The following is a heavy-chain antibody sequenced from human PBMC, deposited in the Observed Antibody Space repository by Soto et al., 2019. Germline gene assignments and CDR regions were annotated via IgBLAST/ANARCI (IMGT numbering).Heavy chain of an antibody. CDR3: ARDLPRPYIVAAAPFDY. CDR1: GFTFSDYD. D-gene: IGHD6-13*01. Sequence: GGSLRLSCAASGFTFSDYDMSWIRQAPGKGLECVSSITGSSRYTKYADSVKGRFTISRDNAKNSLYLQMNSLRAEDTAVYYCARDLPRPYIVAAAPFDYWGQGTLVTVSS. J-gene: IGHJ4*02. CDR2: ITGSSRYT. V-gene: IGHV3-11*06.